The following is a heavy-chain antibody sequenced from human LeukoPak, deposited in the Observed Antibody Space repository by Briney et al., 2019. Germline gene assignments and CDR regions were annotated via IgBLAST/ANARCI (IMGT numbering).Heavy chain of an antibody. CDR3: ARDSEYYGGTTSQYFQH. D-gene: IGHD4-23*01. CDR2: IYTSGST. J-gene: IGHJ1*01. CDR1: GGSISSYY. V-gene: IGHV4-4*07. Sequence: PSETLSLTCTVSGGSISSYYWSWIRQPAGKGLEWIGRIYTSGSTNYNPSLKSRVTMSVDTSKNQFSLKLSSVTAADTAVYYCARDSEYYGGTTSQYFQHWGQGTLVTVSS.